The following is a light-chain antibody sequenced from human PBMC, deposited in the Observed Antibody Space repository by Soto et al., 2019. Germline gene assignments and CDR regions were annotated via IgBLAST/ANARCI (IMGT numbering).Light chain of an antibody. CDR2: EVN. CDR3: SSYGGSNTVV. J-gene: IGLJ2*01. V-gene: IGLV2-8*01. Sequence: QSALTQPPSASGSPGQSVTISCTGSSSDVGDYNYVSWYQQHPGKAPKLMIYEVNKRPSGVPDRLSGSKSGNTASLTVSGLQAEDEADYYCSSYGGSNTVVFGGGTKVTVL. CDR1: SSDVGDYNY.